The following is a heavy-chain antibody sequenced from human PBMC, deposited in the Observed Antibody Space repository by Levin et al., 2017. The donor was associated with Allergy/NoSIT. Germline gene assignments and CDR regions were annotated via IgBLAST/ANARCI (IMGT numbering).Heavy chain of an antibody. CDR2: ISSSSSYI. D-gene: IGHD6-13*01. V-gene: IGHV3-21*01. CDR1: GFTFSSYS. Sequence: GGSLRLSCAASGFTFSSYSMNWVRQAPGKGLEWVSSISSSSSYIYYADSVKGRFTISRDNAKNSLYLQMNSLRAEDTAVYYCARGIAAARYGMDVWGQGTTVTVSS. J-gene: IGHJ6*02. CDR3: ARGIAAARYGMDV.